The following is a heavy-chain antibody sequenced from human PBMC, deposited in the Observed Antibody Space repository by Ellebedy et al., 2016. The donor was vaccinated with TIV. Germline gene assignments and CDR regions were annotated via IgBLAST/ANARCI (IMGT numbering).Heavy chain of an antibody. CDR2: INPKSGGT. D-gene: IGHD3-10*01. V-gene: IGHV1-2*02. J-gene: IGHJ4*02. Sequence: AASVKVSCKASGYIFTDYYMHWVRQAPEQGLEWMGWINPKSGGTNYAQKFQGRVTITADESTSTAYMELSSLRSEDTAVYYCAREEVRGAITDYWGQGTLVTVSS. CDR1: GYIFTDYY. CDR3: AREEVRGAITDY.